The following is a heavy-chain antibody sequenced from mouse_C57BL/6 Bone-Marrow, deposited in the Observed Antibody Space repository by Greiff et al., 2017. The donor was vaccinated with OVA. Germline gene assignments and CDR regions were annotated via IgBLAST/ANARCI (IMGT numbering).Heavy chain of an antibody. Sequence: VQLQQSGAELVRPGASVTLSCKASGYTFTDYEMHWVSQTPVQGLEWIGAISPETGGIAYTQTFKGKGRLTADKSSSTAYMELRSLTSEDSAVYYCTRGYSNYYAMDYEGQGTSVTVSA. CDR1: GYTFTDYE. V-gene: IGHV1-15*01. D-gene: IGHD2-5*01. CDR3: TRGYSNYYAMDY. J-gene: IGHJ4*01. CDR2: ISPETGGI.